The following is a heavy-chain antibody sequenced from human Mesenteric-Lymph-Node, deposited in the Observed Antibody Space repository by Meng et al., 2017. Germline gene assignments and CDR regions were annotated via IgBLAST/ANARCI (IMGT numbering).Heavy chain of an antibody. Sequence: HLDPAGPVLVKPPDALCLTRAISGGSFSSTGAAWNWIRQSPSRGLGWLGRTYYRSKWYNDYAVSVKGRIAINPDTSKNQFFLQLNSVTPEDTAVYYCARDYGTSRPFEYWGQGILVTVSS. CDR1: GGSFSSTGAA. CDR2: TYYRSKWYN. J-gene: IGHJ4*02. V-gene: IGHV6-1*01. CDR3: ARDYGTSRPFEY. D-gene: IGHD1/OR15-1a*01.